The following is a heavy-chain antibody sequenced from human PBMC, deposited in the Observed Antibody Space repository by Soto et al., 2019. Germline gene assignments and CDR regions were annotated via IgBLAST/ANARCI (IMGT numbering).Heavy chain of an antibody. J-gene: IGHJ4*02. D-gene: IGHD1-26*01. V-gene: IGHV3-15*01. CDR1: GFTFTDAW. CDR2: IKSKTDGGTI. CDR3: VNLYFGSLLN. Sequence: EVQLVEAGGGLVKPGGSIRLSCAVSGFTFTDAWINWVRQAPGKGLEWVGRIKSKTDGGTIDYAAPVKGRFTISGDDSKNTQFLQMNSLKTEDTAMYYCVNLYFGSLLNWGQGTLVTVSS.